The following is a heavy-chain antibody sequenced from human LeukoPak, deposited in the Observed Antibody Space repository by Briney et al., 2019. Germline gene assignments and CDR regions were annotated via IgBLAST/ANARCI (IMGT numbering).Heavy chain of an antibody. J-gene: IGHJ4*02. CDR2: ISSGSEII. V-gene: IGHV3-48*02. CDR3: ARNPAGIGDY. D-gene: IGHD1-1*01. Sequence: PGRSLRLSCAASGFTFSSYGMHWVRQAPGKELEWVSFISSGSEIIYYADSVKGRFTVSRDNDKKSLYPQMNSLRDVDTAVYYCARNPAGIGDYLGQGTLVTVSS. CDR1: GFTFSSYG.